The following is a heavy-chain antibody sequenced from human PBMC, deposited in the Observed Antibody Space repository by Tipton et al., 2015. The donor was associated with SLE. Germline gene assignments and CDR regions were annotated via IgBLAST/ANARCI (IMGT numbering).Heavy chain of an antibody. CDR3: ARLRGLLFAFDI. CDR1: GDSVSANSAA. V-gene: IGHV6-1*01. J-gene: IGHJ3*02. D-gene: IGHD3-10*01. CDR2: TYYRSKWYS. Sequence: GLVKPSQTLSLTCAISGDSVSANSAAWNWIRQSPSRGLEWLGRTYYRSKWYSDYAVSVKSRMTINPDTSKNQFSLHLSSVTPEDTAVYYCARLRGLLFAFDIWGQGTMVTVSS.